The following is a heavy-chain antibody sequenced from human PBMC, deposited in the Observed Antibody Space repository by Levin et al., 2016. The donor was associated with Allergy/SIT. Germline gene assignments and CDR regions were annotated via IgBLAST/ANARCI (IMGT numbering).Heavy chain of an antibody. CDR1: GGSISSYY. V-gene: IGHV4-59*01. CDR2: IYYSGST. Sequence: SETLSLTCTVSGGSISSYYWSWIRQPPGKGLEWIGYIYYSGSTNYNPSLKSRVTISVDTSKNQFSLKLSSVTAADTAVYYCARAGAMIVVGWFDPWGQGTLVTVSS. CDR3: ARAGAMIVVGWFDP. J-gene: IGHJ5*02. D-gene: IGHD3-22*01.